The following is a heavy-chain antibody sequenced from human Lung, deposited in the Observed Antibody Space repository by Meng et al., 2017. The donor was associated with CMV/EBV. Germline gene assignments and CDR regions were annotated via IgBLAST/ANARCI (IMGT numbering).Heavy chain of an antibody. J-gene: IGHJ4*02. CDR1: GFTFSTYA. CDR3: ARGVRSNSMIIESYYFDS. V-gene: IGHV3-13*01. Sequence: GGSXRLXCAASGFTFSTYAMSWVRQRAGKGLEWVSSIGAPADTHYPDSVKGRFTISREDAKNSLYLQLNSLRAEDTAVYYCARGVRSNSMIIESYYFDSWGQGTXVTCSS. D-gene: IGHD3-16*01. CDR2: IGAPADT.